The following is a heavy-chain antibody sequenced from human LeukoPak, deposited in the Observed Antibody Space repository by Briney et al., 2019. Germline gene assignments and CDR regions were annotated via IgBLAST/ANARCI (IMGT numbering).Heavy chain of an antibody. V-gene: IGHV4-4*02. Sequence: SETLSLTCAVSGGSISSSNWWSWVRQPPGKGLEWIGEIYHSGSTYYNPSLKSRVTMSIDTSKNQFSLKLISVTAADTAVYYCARDGRWFDPWGQGTLVTVSS. CDR1: GGSISSSNW. J-gene: IGHJ5*02. CDR2: IYHSGST. D-gene: IGHD1-14*01. CDR3: ARDGRWFDP.